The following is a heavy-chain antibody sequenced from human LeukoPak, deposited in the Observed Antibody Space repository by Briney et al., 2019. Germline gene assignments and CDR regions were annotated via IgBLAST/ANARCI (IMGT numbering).Heavy chain of an antibody. CDR1: GGSISSYY. Sequence: KPSETLSLTCTVSGGSISSYYWSWIRQPPGKGLEWIGYIYYSGSTNYNPSLKSRVTISVDTSKNQFSLKLSSVTAADTAVYYCASYYDSSGYYYFDYWGQGTLVTVYS. V-gene: IGHV4-59*01. D-gene: IGHD3-22*01. CDR2: IYYSGST. J-gene: IGHJ4*02. CDR3: ASYYDSSGYYYFDY.